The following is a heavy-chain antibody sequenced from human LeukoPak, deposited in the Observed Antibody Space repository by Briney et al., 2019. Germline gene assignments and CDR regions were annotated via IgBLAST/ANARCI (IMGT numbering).Heavy chain of an antibody. J-gene: IGHJ2*01. CDR2: IYTSGST. CDR1: GGPFSGYY. V-gene: IGHV4-59*10. D-gene: IGHD3-22*01. CDR3: ARDKPDYYDSSGYYWYFDL. Sequence: SETLSLTCAVYGGPFSGYYWSWIRQPPGKGLEWIGRIYTSGSTNYNPSLKSRVTMSVDTSKNQFSLKLSSVTAADTAVYYCARDKPDYYDSSGYYWYFDLWGRGTLVTVSS.